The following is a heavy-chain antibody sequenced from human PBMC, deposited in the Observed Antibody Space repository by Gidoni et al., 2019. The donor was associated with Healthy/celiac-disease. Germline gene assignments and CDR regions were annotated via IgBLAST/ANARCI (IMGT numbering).Heavy chain of an antibody. Sequence: QVQLVESGGGVVQPGRSLRLSCAASGFTFSSYAMHWVRQAPGKGLEWVAVISYDGSNKYYADSVKGRFTISRDNSKNTLYLQMNSLRAEDTAVYYCAKGSARGYSYGYFDYWGQGTLVTVSS. CDR2: ISYDGSNK. J-gene: IGHJ4*02. D-gene: IGHD5-18*01. V-gene: IGHV3-30*04. CDR3: AKGSARGYSYGYFDY. CDR1: GFTFSSYA.